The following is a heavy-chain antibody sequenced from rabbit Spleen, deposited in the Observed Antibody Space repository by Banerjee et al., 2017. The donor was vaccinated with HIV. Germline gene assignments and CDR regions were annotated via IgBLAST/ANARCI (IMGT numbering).Heavy chain of an antibody. Sequence: QEQLVESGGGLVKPEGSLKLTCKASGFSFSDRDVICWVRQAPGKGLEWIACINAITGKAVYANWAKGRSTFSKTSSTTVTLQMTSLTAADTATYFCARDTGSSFSSYGMDLWGPGTLVTVS. CDR1: GFSFSDRDV. V-gene: IGHV1S45*01. J-gene: IGHJ6*01. CDR2: INAITGKA. CDR3: ARDTGSSFSSYGMDL. D-gene: IGHD8-1*01.